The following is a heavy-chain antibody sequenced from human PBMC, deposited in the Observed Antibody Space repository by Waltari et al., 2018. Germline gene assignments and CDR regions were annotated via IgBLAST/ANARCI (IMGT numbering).Heavy chain of an antibody. CDR3: AKGLWFGEDDAFDI. D-gene: IGHD3-10*01. CDR1: AFPFSTYA. V-gene: IGHV3-23*04. Sequence: EVQLVESGGGLVQPGWSLRLSFAASAFPFSTYAMTWVRLAPGKGLEGVSAISGSGGSTYYADSVKGRFTISRDNSKNTLYLQMNSLRAEDTAVYYCAKGLWFGEDDAFDIWGQGTMVTVSS. J-gene: IGHJ3*02. CDR2: ISGSGGST.